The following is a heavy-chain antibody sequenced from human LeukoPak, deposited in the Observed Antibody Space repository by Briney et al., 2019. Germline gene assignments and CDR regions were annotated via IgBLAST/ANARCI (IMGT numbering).Heavy chain of an antibody. V-gene: IGHV1-2*02. Sequence: GASVKVSCKASGYTFTGYYMHWVRQAPGQGLEWMGWINPNSGGTNYAQKFQGRVTMTRDTSISTPYMELSRLRSDDTAVYYCARDTTYSSSSYYYYYYMDVWGKGTTVTVSS. CDR1: GYTFTGYY. J-gene: IGHJ6*03. D-gene: IGHD6-6*01. CDR2: INPNSGGT. CDR3: ARDTTYSSSSYYYYYYMDV.